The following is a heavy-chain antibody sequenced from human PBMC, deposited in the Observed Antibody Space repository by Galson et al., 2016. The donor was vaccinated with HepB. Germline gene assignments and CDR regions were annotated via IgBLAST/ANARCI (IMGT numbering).Heavy chain of an antibody. J-gene: IGHJ2*01. V-gene: IGHV3-33*01. CDR3: TREFDL. CDR1: GFTFSDYA. Sequence: SLRLSCAASGFTFSDYAMHWVRQAPGKGLEWVTVIWFDGRIIYYAESVKGRFTISRDNAKNSLFLQMNTLRVEDTAVYYCTREFDLWGRGTQVTVSS. CDR2: IWFDGRII.